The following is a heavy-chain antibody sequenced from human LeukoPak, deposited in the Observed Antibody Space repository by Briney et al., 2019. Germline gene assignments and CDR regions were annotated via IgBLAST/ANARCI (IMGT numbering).Heavy chain of an antibody. CDR2: IYTSGST. Sequence: SETLSLTCTVSGGSISSGSYYWSWIRQPAGKGLEWIGRIYTSGSTNYNPSLKSRVTISVDTSKNQFSLKLSSVTAADTAVYYCAVGELYFGDAFDIWGQGTMVTVSS. CDR3: AVGELYFGDAFDI. CDR1: GGSISSGSYY. D-gene: IGHD3-10*01. V-gene: IGHV4-61*02. J-gene: IGHJ3*02.